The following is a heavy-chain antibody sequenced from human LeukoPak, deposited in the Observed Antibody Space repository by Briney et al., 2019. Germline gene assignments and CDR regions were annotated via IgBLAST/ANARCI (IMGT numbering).Heavy chain of an antibody. CDR2: IYYTGTT. CDR1: GASISSYY. J-gene: IGHJ5*02. CDR3: ARDRTGTSSLDP. D-gene: IGHD1-7*01. Sequence: PSETLSLTCTVSGASISSYYWSWIRQPPGKGLEWIGYIYYTGTTNYNPSLKSRLTMSVDTSKNQFSLKLTSVTAADTAVYYCARDRTGTSSLDPWGQGTLVTVSS. V-gene: IGHV4-59*01.